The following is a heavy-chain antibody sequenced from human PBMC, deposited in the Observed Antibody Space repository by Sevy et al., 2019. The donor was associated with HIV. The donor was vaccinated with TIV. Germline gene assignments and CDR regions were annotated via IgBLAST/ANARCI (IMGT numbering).Heavy chain of an antibody. CDR1: GDSITNGDYY. Sequence: SETLSLTCTVSGDSITNGDYYWTWIRQHPGKGLEWIGYIYYTGSNYYNPSLESRLTISIDTSKNQFSMRLTSVTAADTAIYYGARGDTVLPTGGFDLWGRGTLVTVSS. V-gene: IGHV4-30-4*01. J-gene: IGHJ2*01. CDR2: IYYTGSN. D-gene: IGHD2-8*02. CDR3: ARGDTVLPTGGFDL.